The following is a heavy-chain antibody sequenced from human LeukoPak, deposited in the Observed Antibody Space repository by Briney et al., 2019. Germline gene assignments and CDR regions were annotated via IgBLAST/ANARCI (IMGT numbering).Heavy chain of an antibody. CDR2: IYPGDSDT. V-gene: IGHV5-51*01. D-gene: IGHD2-8*01. J-gene: IGHJ4*02. CDR3: ARRASCINGVCEYYDS. CDR1: GYIFTNYW. Sequence: GESLKISCKGSGYIFTNYWIGWVRQVPGKGLEWMGIIYPGDSDTRYGPSFQGQVTISADKSISTAYLQWSSLKASDTAMYFCARRASCINGVCEYYDSWGQGTPVTVSS.